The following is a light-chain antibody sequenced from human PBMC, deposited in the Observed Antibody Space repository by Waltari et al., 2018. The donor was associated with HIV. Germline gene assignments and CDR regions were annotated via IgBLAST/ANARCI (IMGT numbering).Light chain of an antibody. Sequence: QSALTQPPSASGSPGQSVTISCSGTSNDVGRYKSVSWYQQHPGQAPKLIIYEVTKRPSGVPDRFSVSKSGNTASLTVSGLQTEDEADYYCSSFAGTNVLVFGGGTKLTVL. J-gene: IGLJ2*01. CDR2: EVT. CDR1: SNDVGRYKS. V-gene: IGLV2-8*01. CDR3: SSFAGTNVLV.